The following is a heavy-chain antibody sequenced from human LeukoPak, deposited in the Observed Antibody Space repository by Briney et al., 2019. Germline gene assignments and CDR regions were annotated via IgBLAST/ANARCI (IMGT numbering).Heavy chain of an antibody. D-gene: IGHD6-13*01. J-gene: IGHJ4*02. Sequence: SVKVSCKASGGTFSSYAISWVRQAPGQWLEWMGRIIPILGIANYAQKFQGRVTITADKSTSTAYMELSSLRSEDTAVYYCARDLSGGSSWYVGYWGQGTLVTVSS. CDR1: GGTFSSYA. CDR2: IIPILGIA. V-gene: IGHV1-69*04. CDR3: ARDLSGGSSWYVGY.